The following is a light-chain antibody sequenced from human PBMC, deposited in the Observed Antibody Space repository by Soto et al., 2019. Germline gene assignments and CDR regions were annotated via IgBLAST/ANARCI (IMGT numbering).Light chain of an antibody. J-gene: IGKJ3*01. CDR3: QQYGFS. V-gene: IGKV1-5*01. CDR1: QSVSYW. CDR2: DAS. Sequence: DIHMTQSPSTLSASVGDRVTITCRASQSVSYWLAWYQQKPGKAPKLLIQDASSLESGVPSRFRGGGSGQEFTLTISGLQTDDFATYYCQQYGFSFGPGTKVEMK.